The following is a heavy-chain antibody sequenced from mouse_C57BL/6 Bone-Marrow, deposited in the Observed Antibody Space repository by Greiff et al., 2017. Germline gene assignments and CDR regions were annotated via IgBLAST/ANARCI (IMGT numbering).Heavy chain of an antibody. CDR2: IWSGGSK. J-gene: IGHJ4*01. CDR1: GFSLTSYG. V-gene: IGHV2-2*02. Sequence: VKLQESGPGLVQPSQSLSITCTVSGFSLTSYGVHWVRQSPGKGLEWLGVIWSGGSKVYNAAFISRLSISKDNSKSQVFFKMNSLQANDTAIYYCARKGAMDYWGQGTSVTVSS. CDR3: ARKGAMDY.